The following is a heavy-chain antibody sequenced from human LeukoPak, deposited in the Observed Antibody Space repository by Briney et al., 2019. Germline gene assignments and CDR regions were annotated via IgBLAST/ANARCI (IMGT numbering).Heavy chain of an antibody. CDR3: ARDCRSGYYSLGRYFDL. V-gene: IGHV3-48*03. D-gene: IGHD3-22*01. Sequence: GGSLRLSCGASGFTFSSYEMNWVRQAPGKGLEWVSYISSSGSTIYYADSVKGRFTISRDNAKNSLYLQMNSLRAEDTAVYYCARDCRSGYYSLGRYFDLWGRGTLVTVSS. J-gene: IGHJ2*01. CDR2: ISSSGSTI. CDR1: GFTFSSYE.